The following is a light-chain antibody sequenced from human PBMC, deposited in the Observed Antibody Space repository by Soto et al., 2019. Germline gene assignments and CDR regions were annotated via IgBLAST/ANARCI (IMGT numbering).Light chain of an antibody. CDR1: SSDVGGYNY. V-gene: IGLV2-8*01. CDR2: EVN. J-gene: IGLJ1*01. CDR3: TSYAGGNNV. Sequence: QSALTQPPSASGSHGQSVTISCTGTSSDVGGYNYVSWYQQHPGKVPKLMVYEVNKRPSGVPDRFSGSKSGNTASLTVSGLQTEDAADYYCTSYAGGNNVFGTGTKVTVL.